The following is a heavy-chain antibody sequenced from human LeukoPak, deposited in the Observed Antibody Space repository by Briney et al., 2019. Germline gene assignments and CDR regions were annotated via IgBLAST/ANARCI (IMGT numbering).Heavy chain of an antibody. CDR2: IRHDGSDS. CDR3: VKYLSRALDH. J-gene: IGHJ4*02. Sequence: GGSLRLSCAASGFTFNTHYMAWVRQAPGKGPEWVAHIRHDGSDSGYVESVEGRFTISRDNSKNLVYLQMTNLRVEDTAVYYCVKYLSRALDHWGQGTLVTVSS. CDR1: GFTFNTHY. D-gene: IGHD2/OR15-2a*01. V-gene: IGHV3-7*01.